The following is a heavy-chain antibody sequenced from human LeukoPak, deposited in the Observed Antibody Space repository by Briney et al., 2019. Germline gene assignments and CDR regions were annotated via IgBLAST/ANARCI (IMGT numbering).Heavy chain of an antibody. J-gene: IGHJ4*02. CDR3: AAQPCSGGVCYLDY. Sequence: GGSLRLSCAASRFTFNSYAMHWVRQAPGKGLEWVTVISYHARDQFYADSVKGRFTVSRDNSKNTLYLQMNSLRAEDSAVYYCAAQPCSGGVCYLDYWGQGTLVTVSS. CDR1: RFTFNSYA. V-gene: IGHV3-30*04. CDR2: ISYHARDQ. D-gene: IGHD2-8*02.